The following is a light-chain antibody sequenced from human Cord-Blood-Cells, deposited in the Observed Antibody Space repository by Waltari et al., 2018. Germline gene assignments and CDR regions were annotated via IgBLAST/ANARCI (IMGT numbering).Light chain of an antibody. V-gene: IGKV1-39*01. CDR1: QSISSN. CDR2: AAA. J-gene: IGKJ2*03. Sequence: DIQMTQSPSSLSASVGDRVTITCPASQSISSNLNWYQQKPEKAPELLIYAAASLQSGVPARFSGSGSGTEFTLTISRLQPEDFETDYCQQSYSTAYSFGQGTKLEIK. CDR3: QQSYSTAYS.